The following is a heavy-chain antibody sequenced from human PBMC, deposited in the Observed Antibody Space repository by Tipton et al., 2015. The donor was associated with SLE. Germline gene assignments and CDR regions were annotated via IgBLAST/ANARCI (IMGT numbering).Heavy chain of an antibody. CDR1: GFTFSDYY. Sequence: SLRLSCAASGFTFSDYYMSWIRQAPGKGLEWVSYISSSGSTIYYADSVKGRFTISRDNAKNSLYLQMNSLRAEDTAVYYCARATYYYDSSYFGYWGQGTLVTVSS. V-gene: IGHV3-11*01. D-gene: IGHD3-22*01. CDR3: ARATYYYDSSYFGY. J-gene: IGHJ4*02. CDR2: ISSSGSTI.